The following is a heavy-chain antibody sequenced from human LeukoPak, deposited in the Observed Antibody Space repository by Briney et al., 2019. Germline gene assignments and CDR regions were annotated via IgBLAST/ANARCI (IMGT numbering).Heavy chain of an antibody. V-gene: IGHV1-18*01. Sequence: ASVKVSCKASGYTFTSYGISWVRQAPGQGLDWMGWISPYNGNTNYAQKLQGRVTMTTDTSTSTAYMELRSLRSDDTAVYYCARDKAVAANWGGFDPWGQGTLVTVSS. D-gene: IGHD6-19*01. J-gene: IGHJ5*02. CDR2: ISPYNGNT. CDR3: ARDKAVAANWGGFDP. CDR1: GYTFTSYG.